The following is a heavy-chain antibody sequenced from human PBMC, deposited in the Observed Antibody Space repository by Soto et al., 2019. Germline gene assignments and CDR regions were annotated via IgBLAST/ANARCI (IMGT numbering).Heavy chain of an antibody. CDR2: IYYRGTT. CDR3: ARGGGSPFHDHEFDY. Sequence: QVQLQESGPGLVKPSETLSLTCSVSGVSTSNHYWTWIRKPPGQGPEWIGCIYYRGTTNYNASFNSRVTISLDTSKNQFSLRLTSVTTADKAVYYGARGGGSPFHDHEFDYWGQGILVTVSS. V-gene: IGHV4-59*11. J-gene: IGHJ4*02. CDR1: GVSTSNHY. D-gene: IGHD6-19*01.